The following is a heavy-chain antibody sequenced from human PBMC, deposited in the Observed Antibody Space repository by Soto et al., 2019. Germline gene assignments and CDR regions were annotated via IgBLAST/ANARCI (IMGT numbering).Heavy chain of an antibody. CDR3: ARAWGSSSWYIDYYGMDV. CDR2: IYYSEST. J-gene: IGHJ6*02. CDR1: GGSISSYY. V-gene: IGHV4-59*01. Sequence: PSETLSLTCTVSGGSISSYYWSWIRQPPGKGLEWIGYIYYSESTNYNPSLKSRVTISVDTSKNQFSLKLSSVTAADTAVYYCARAWGSSSWYIDYYGMDVWGQGTTVTVSS. D-gene: IGHD6-13*01.